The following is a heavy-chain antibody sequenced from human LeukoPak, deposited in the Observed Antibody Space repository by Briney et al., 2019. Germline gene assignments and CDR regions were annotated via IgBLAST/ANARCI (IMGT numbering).Heavy chain of an antibody. V-gene: IGHV4-34*01. CDR1: GGSFSGYY. D-gene: IGHD5-18*01. Sequence: SETLSLTCAVYGGSFSGYYWSWIRQPPGKGLEWIGEINHSGSTNYNPSLKSRVTISVDTSKNQFSLKLSSVTAADTAVYYCASPSGGYSYGSTNWFDPWGQGTLVTVSS. CDR3: ASPSGGYSYGSTNWFDP. J-gene: IGHJ5*02. CDR2: INHSGST.